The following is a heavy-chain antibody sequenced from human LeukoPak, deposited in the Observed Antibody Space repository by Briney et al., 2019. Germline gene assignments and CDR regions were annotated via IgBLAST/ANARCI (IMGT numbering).Heavy chain of an antibody. CDR1: GFTLSSYA. J-gene: IGHJ4*02. CDR2: ISYDGSNK. D-gene: IGHD4-17*01. Sequence: GGSLRLSCAASGFTLSSYAMHWVRQAPGKGLEWVAVISYDGSNKYYADSVKGRFTISRDNSKNTLYLQMNSLRAEDTAVYYCARGGGPTTVTDHFDYWGQGTLVTVSS. CDR3: ARGGGPTTVTDHFDY. V-gene: IGHV3-30*04.